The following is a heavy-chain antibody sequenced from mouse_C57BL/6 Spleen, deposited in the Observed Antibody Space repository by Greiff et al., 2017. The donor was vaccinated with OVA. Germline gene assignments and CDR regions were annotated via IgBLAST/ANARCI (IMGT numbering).Heavy chain of an antibody. J-gene: IGHJ4*01. D-gene: IGHD2-1*01. V-gene: IGHV5-9*01. CDR2: ISGGGGNT. Sequence: EVKLVESGGGLVKPGGSLKLSCAASGFTFSSYTMSWVRQTPEKRLEWVATISGGGGNTYYPDSVKGRFTISRDNAKNTLYLQMSSLRSEDTALYYCARRPYGNTAMDYWGQGTSVTVSS. CDR1: GFTFSSYT. CDR3: ARRPYGNTAMDY.